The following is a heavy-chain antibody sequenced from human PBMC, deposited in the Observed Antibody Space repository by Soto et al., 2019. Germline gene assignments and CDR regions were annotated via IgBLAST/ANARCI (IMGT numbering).Heavy chain of an antibody. CDR2: IYYSGST. D-gene: IGHD4-4*01. CDR1: GGSISSGGYY. Sequence: SETLSLTCTVSGGSISSGGYYWSWIRQHPGKGLEWIGYIYYSGSTYYNPSLKSRVTISVDTSKNQFSLKLSSVTAADTAVYYCARGGRTTVTTPWPYFDYWGQGTLVTVSS. J-gene: IGHJ4*02. V-gene: IGHV4-31*03. CDR3: ARGGRTTVTTPWPYFDY.